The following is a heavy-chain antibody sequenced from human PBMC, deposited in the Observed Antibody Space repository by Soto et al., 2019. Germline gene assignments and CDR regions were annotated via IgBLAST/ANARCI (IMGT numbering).Heavy chain of an antibody. V-gene: IGHV4-59*01. CDR3: ARGSGPYYYGMDV. CDR1: GGSISSYY. D-gene: IGHD6-19*01. J-gene: IGHJ6*02. Sequence: SATLSLTCTVSGGSISSYYWSWIRQPPGKGLEWIGYIYYSGGTNYNPSLKSRVTISVDTSKNQFSLKLSSVTAADTAVYYCARGSGPYYYGMDVWGQGTTVTVSS. CDR2: IYYSGGT.